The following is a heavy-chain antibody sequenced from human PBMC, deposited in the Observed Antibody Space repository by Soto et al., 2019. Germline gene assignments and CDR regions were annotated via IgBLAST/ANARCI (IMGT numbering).Heavy chain of an antibody. D-gene: IGHD3-10*01. J-gene: IGHJ6*02. CDR1: GGSISSYY. Sequence: SETLSLTCTVSGGSISSYYWSWIRQPPGKGLEWIGYIYYSGSTNYNPSLKSRVTISVDTSKNQFSLKLSSVTAADTAVYYCASTNYYGSVYGMDVWGQGTTVTVSS. V-gene: IGHV4-59*01. CDR3: ASTNYYGSVYGMDV. CDR2: IYYSGST.